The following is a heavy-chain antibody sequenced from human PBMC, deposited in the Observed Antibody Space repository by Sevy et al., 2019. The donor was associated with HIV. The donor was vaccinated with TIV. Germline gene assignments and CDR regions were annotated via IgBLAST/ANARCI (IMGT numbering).Heavy chain of an antibody. V-gene: IGHV1-69*13. CDR1: GGTFSSYA. D-gene: IGHD4-17*01. CDR2: IIPMFGTA. CDR3: AKADYGDYPLDY. Sequence: ASVKVSCKAFGGTFSSYAINWVRQAPGHGLEWMGGIIPMFGTAKYAQKFQGRVTITADVSTSTAYMELSSLRSEDTAVYYCAKADYGDYPLDYWGQGTLVTVSS. J-gene: IGHJ4*02.